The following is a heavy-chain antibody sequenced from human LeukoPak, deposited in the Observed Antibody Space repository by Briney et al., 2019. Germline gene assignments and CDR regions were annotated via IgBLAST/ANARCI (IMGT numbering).Heavy chain of an antibody. CDR3: ARDGGITIFGVVPYSLDV. D-gene: IGHD3-3*01. V-gene: IGHV3-11*04. CDR1: GFTFSDYY. Sequence: GGSLRLSCAASGFTFSDYYMSWIRQAPGKGLEWVSYISSSGSTIYYADSVKGRFTISRDNSKNTLYLQMNSLRAEDTAVYYCARDGGITIFGVVPYSLDVWGKGTTVAVSS. J-gene: IGHJ6*04. CDR2: ISSSGSTI.